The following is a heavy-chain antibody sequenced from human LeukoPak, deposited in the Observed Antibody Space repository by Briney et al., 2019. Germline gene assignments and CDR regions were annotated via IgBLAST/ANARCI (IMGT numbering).Heavy chain of an antibody. J-gene: IGHJ6*03. V-gene: IGHV3-43*02. CDR2: ISGDGDST. CDR3: AKDIRDIVVVPAGYYYYMDV. D-gene: IGHD2-2*01. CDR1: GFTFDDYA. Sequence: GGSLRLSRAASGFTFDDYAMHWVRQAPGKGLEWVSLISGDGDSTSYADSVKGRFTISRDNSKNSLYLQMNSLRTEDTALYYCAKDIRDIVVVPAGYYYYMDVWGKGTTVTVSS.